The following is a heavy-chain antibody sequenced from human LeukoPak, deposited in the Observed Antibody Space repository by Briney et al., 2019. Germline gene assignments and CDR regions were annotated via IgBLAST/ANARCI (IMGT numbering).Heavy chain of an antibody. V-gene: IGHV3-33*01. CDR2: IWYDGSNK. J-gene: IGHJ3*02. CDR3: ASASGGDAFDI. Sequence: PGRSLRLSCAASGFTFSSYGMHWVRQAPGKGLEWVAVIWYDGSNKYYADSVKGRFTISRDNSKNTLYLQMNSLRAEDTAVYYCASASGGDAFDIWGQGTMVTVSS. D-gene: IGHD3-10*01. CDR1: GFTFSSYG.